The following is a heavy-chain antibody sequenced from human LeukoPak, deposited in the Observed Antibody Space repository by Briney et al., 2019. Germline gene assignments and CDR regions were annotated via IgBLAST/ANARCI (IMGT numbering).Heavy chain of an antibody. V-gene: IGHV3-48*03. Sequence: PGGSLRLSCAASAFTFSNYEMNWVRQAPGKGLEWVSYISSSGYTIYADSVKGRFTISRDNAKNSLYLQMNSLRVEDTGVYYCARDSAVALGYWGQGTLVTVSS. CDR1: AFTFSNYE. CDR2: ISSSGYTI. D-gene: IGHD6-19*01. CDR3: ARDSAVALGY. J-gene: IGHJ4*02.